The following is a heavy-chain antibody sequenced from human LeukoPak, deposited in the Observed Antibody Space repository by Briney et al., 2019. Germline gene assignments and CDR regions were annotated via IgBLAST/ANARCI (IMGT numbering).Heavy chain of an antibody. V-gene: IGHV4-34*01. J-gene: IGHJ4*02. CDR1: GGSFSGYY. CDR2: INHSGST. D-gene: IGHD2-2*01. Sequence: SETLSLTCAVYGGSFSGYYWSWIRQPPGKGLEWIGEINHSGSTNYNPSLKSRVTISVDTSKNQFFLKLSSVTAADTAVYYCARGVVVPAASFAIDYWGQGTLVTVSS. CDR3: ARGVVVPAASFAIDY.